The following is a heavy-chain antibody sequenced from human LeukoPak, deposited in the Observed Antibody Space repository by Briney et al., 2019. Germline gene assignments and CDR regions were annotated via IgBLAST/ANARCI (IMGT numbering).Heavy chain of an antibody. CDR1: GGSFSGYY. D-gene: IGHD6-13*01. CDR2: INHSGST. Sequence: SETLSLTCAVYGGSFSGYYWSWIRQPPGKGLEWIGEINHSGSTNYNPSLKSRVTISVDTSKNQFSLKLSSVTAADTAVYYCARWRAAARLYWFDSWAQGTLVTVSS. J-gene: IGHJ5*01. V-gene: IGHV4-34*01. CDR3: ARWRAAARLYWFDS.